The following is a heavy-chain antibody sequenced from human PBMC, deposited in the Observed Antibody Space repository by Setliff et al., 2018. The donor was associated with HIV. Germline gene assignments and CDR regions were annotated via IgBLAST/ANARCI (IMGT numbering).Heavy chain of an antibody. J-gene: IGHJ5*02. V-gene: IGHV5-51*01. D-gene: IGHD3-16*01. CDR2: VYPGDSDT. Sequence: PGESLKISCKGSRYSFTTYWIAWVRQMPGKGLEWMGIVYPGDSDTRYSPSFQGQVTISRDDSKNTLYLQMHSLRVEDTAAYYCAKGVKWLDPWGQGIQVTVSS. CDR3: AKGVKWLDP. CDR1: RYSFTTYW.